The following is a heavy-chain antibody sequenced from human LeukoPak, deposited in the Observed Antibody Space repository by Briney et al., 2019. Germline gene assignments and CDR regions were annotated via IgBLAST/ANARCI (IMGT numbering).Heavy chain of an antibody. CDR2: ISYDGSNK. V-gene: IGHV3-30*03. Sequence: GGSLRLSCAASGFTFSSYGMHWVRQAPGKGLEWVAVISYDGSNKFYADSVKGRFTISRDNSKNTLYLQMNSLGAEDTAVYYCASFPYDSSGYYLFWGQGTLVTVSS. D-gene: IGHD3-22*01. J-gene: IGHJ4*02. CDR3: ASFPYDSSGYYLF. CDR1: GFTFSSYG.